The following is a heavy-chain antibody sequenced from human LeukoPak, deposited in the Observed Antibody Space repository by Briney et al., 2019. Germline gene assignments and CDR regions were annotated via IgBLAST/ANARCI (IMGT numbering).Heavy chain of an antibody. CDR2: ISYDGTNQ. CDR1: AFTFSSYG. V-gene: IGHV3-30*03. Sequence: GGSLRLSCAASAFTFSSYGMHWVRQAPSKGLEWVALISYDGTNQYYADSVKGRFTISRDNSKNTLYLQMNSLRAEDTAVYYCARDLGYSYWGQGTLVTVSS. D-gene: IGHD5-18*01. J-gene: IGHJ4*02. CDR3: ARDLGYSY.